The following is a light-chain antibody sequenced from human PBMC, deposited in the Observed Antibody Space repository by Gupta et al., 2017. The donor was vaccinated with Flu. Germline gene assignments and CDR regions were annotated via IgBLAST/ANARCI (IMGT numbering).Light chain of an antibody. CDR3: MIWNSNTWV. CDR1: SGIDVGTYK. Sequence: AVLTHSSSLSASPGSSASLTSTLRSGIDVGTYKIYWFQQKPGSPPQYLLKYKSDSDKEQGSGVHSLFSGSKNASANAGILLIAGLQYEDEADYNCMIWNSNTWVFGGGTKLTVL. CDR2: YKSDSDK. J-gene: IGLJ3*02. V-gene: IGLV5-45*03.